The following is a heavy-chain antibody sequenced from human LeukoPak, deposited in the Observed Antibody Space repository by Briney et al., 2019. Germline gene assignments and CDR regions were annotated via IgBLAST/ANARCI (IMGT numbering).Heavy chain of an antibody. D-gene: IGHD2-2*01. CDR2: ISGSGGTT. CDR3: AKVGAYQPLLKIDY. V-gene: IGHV3-23*01. CDR1: GFTFSSYA. Sequence: GGSLRLSCAASGFTFSSYAMSWVRQAPGKGLEWVSGISGSGGTTYYADSVKGRFTISRDKSKNTLYLQMNSLRAEDTAVYYCAKVGAYQPLLKIDYWGQGALVTVSS. J-gene: IGHJ4*02.